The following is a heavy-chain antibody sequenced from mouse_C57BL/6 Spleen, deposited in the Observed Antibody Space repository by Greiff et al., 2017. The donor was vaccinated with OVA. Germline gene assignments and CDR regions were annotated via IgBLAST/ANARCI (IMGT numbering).Heavy chain of an antibody. D-gene: IGHD1-1*01. J-gene: IGHJ4*01. CDR3: ARGDGSSYDYAMDY. CDR1: GYAFSSYW. V-gene: IGHV1-80*01. CDR2: IYPGDGDT. Sequence: QVQLQQSGAELVKPGASVKISCKASGYAFSSYWMNWVKQRPGKGLEWIGQIYPGDGDTNYNGKFKGKATLTADKSSSTAYMRLSSLTSEDSAVYFCARGDGSSYDYAMDYWGQGTSVTVSS.